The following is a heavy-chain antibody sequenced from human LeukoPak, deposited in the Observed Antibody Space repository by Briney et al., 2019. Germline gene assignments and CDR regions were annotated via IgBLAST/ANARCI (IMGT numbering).Heavy chain of an antibody. CDR1: GGSISSSSYY. Sequence: PSETLSLTCTVSGGSISSSSYYWSWIRQPPGKGLEWIGEINHSGSTNYNPSLKSRVTISVDTSKNQFSLKLSSVTAADTAVYYCAGLGVVVPAANNWFDPWGQGTLVTVSS. V-gene: IGHV4-39*07. J-gene: IGHJ5*02. CDR3: AGLGVVVPAANNWFDP. CDR2: INHSGST. D-gene: IGHD2-2*01.